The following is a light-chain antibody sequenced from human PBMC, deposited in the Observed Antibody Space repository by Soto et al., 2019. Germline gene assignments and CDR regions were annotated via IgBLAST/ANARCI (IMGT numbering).Light chain of an antibody. CDR3: QQYHCLRHT. J-gene: IGKJ2*01. Sequence: DIQMTQSPSTLSASVGDRVTITCRASQSINNWLAWYQQKPGKAPKILIYKASSLESGVPSRFSGSGSGTEFTLTISSLHADDFATYYCQQYHCLRHTFGQGTKLEIQ. CDR2: KAS. CDR1: QSINNW. V-gene: IGKV1-5*03.